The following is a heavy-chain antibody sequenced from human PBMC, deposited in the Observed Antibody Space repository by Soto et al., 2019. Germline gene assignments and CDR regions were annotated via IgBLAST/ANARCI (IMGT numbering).Heavy chain of an antibody. D-gene: IGHD6-19*01. V-gene: IGHV2-5*01. CDR1: GFSLRTSGVG. Sequence: QITLKESGPTLVKPTQTLTLTCIFSGFSLRTSGVGVGWIRQPPGKALEWLGFIYWNDDKRYSPSLKSRLTITKDTSKNQVVLTMTNMDPVDTATYCCAKSGSSGWYGWFDPWGQGTLVTVSS. CDR3: AKSGSSGWYGWFDP. J-gene: IGHJ5*02. CDR2: IYWNDDK.